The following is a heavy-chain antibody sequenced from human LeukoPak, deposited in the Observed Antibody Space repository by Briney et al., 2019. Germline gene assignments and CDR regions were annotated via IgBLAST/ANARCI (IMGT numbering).Heavy chain of an antibody. D-gene: IGHD1-7*01. Sequence: SETLSLTCTVSGGSISSGSYYWSWIRQPAGKGLEWIGRIYTSGSTNYNPSLKSRVTISVDTSKNQFSLKLSSVTAADTAVYYCARRELELRGRYYYYYMDVWGKGTTVTVSS. J-gene: IGHJ6*03. V-gene: IGHV4-61*02. CDR3: ARRELELRGRYYYYYMDV. CDR2: IYTSGST. CDR1: GGSISSGSYY.